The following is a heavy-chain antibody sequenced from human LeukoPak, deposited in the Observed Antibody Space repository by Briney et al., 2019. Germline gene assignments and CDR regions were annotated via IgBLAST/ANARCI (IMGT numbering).Heavy chain of an antibody. J-gene: IGHJ3*02. CDR1: GFTFSSYA. CDR2: ITGSGGNT. D-gene: IGHD5-18*01. V-gene: IGHV3-23*01. CDR3: AKDTDTADAFDI. Sequence: GGSLRLSCAASGFTFSSYAMSWVRQTPGKGLDWVSTITGSGGNTYYADSVKGRFTISRDNSKNTLYLQMNSLRAEDTAVYYCAKDTDTADAFDIWGQGTMVTVSS.